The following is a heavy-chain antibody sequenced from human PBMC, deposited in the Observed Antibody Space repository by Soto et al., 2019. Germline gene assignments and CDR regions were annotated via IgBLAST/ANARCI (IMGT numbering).Heavy chain of an antibody. CDR3: ARMGATSLRSPA. CDR2: ISSSGSTI. Sequence: GGSLRLSCAASGFTFSSYEMNWVRQAPGKGLEWVSYISSSGSTIFYADSVKGRFTISRDNARNSLYLQMNSLRADDAAVYYCARMGATSLRSPAWGQGTLVTVSS. J-gene: IGHJ5*02. V-gene: IGHV3-48*03. D-gene: IGHD3-16*01. CDR1: GFTFSSYE.